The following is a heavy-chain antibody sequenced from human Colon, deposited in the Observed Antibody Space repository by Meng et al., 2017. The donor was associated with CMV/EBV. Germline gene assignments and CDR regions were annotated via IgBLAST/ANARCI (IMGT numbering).Heavy chain of an antibody. J-gene: IGHJ4*02. CDR1: GFTFSSYA. Sequence: GESLKISCAASGFTFSSYAMHWVRQAPGKGLEWVAVISYDRRNRNYADSVKGRFTISRDNSKNTLYLQMNSLRTDDTAVYYCARDRGLVVSRPDYWGQGTLVTVSS. V-gene: IGHV3-30*04. CDR3: ARDRGLVVSRPDY. D-gene: IGHD2-15*01. CDR2: ISYDRRNR.